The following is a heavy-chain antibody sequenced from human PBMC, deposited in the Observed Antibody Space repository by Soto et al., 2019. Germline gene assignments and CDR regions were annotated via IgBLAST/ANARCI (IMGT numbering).Heavy chain of an antibody. V-gene: IGHV4-39*01. CDR2: IYYSGST. Sequence: QLQLQESGPGLVKPSETLSLTCTVSGGSISSSSYYWGWIRQPPGKGLEWIGSIYYSGSTYYNPSLKSRVTISVDTSKNQFSLKLSSVTAADTAVYYCARRPSYSSRWFGFDYWGQGTLVTVSS. D-gene: IGHD6-19*01. J-gene: IGHJ4*02. CDR1: GGSISSSSYY. CDR3: ARRPSYSSRWFGFDY.